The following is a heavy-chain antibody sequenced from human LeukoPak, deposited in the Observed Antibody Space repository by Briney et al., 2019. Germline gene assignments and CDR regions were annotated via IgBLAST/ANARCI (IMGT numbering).Heavy chain of an antibody. CDR1: GFTVSSNY. CDR2: IYSGGST. J-gene: IGHJ3*02. Sequence: GGSLRLSCAASGFTVSSNYMSWVRQAPGKGLEWVSVIYSGGSTYYADSVKGRFTISRHNSKNTLYLQMNSLRAEDTAVYYCARGLFYGDSDAFDIWGQETMVTVSS. D-gene: IGHD4-17*01. CDR3: ARGLFYGDSDAFDI. V-gene: IGHV3-53*04.